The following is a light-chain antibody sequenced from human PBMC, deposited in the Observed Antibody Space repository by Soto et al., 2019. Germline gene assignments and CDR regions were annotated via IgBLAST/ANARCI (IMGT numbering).Light chain of an antibody. Sequence: IVLTQSPGTLSLSPGETATLSCRASQSLSNSFIAWYQQKPGQSPRLLIFDASTRATGIPARFSGSGSGTEFTITISSLQSEDFAAYCCHQYNKWPPITFGQGTRLEIK. V-gene: IGKV3-15*01. J-gene: IGKJ5*01. CDR3: HQYNKWPPIT. CDR2: DAS. CDR1: QSLSNS.